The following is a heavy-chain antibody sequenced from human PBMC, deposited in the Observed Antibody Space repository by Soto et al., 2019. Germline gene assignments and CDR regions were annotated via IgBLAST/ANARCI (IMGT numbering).Heavy chain of an antibody. J-gene: IGHJ6*02. Sequence: QVQLVESGGGLVKPGGSLRLSCAASGFTFSDYYMSWIRQAPGKGLEWVSYISSSSSYTNYADSVKGRFTISRDNAKNXLXXQMNSLRAEDTGVYYWARDFASGSGPYCYYYGMDVWGQGTTVTVSS. D-gene: IGHD1-26*01. CDR3: ARDFASGSGPYCYYYGMDV. CDR1: GFTFSDYY. V-gene: IGHV3-11*05. CDR2: ISSSSSYT.